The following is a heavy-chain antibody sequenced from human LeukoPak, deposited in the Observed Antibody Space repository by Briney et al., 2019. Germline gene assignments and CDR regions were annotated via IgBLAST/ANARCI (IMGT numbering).Heavy chain of an antibody. D-gene: IGHD6-19*01. V-gene: IGHV1-8*01. CDR2: MNPNRGNT. CDR1: GYTFTSYD. Sequence: ASVKVSCKASGYTFTSYDINWVRQAPGQGLEWMGWMNPNRGNTGYAQRFQGRITMTRNTSINTAYLELSSLTSDDTAIYYCSRASVYSSGWYSNYWGQGARVTVSS. CDR3: SRASVYSSGWYSNY. J-gene: IGHJ4*01.